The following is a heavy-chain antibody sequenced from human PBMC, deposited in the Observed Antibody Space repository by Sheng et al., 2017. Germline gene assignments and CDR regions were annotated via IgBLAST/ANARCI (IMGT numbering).Heavy chain of an antibody. V-gene: IGHV3-7*01. Sequence: EVQLVESGGDLVQPGGSLRLSCAASGFTFSTYWMSWVRQAPGRGLEWVANIKQAGTEKFYVDSVKGRFTISRDNARNFLYLQMNSLRVEDTAIYYCARGSGGGDPFDYWGQGTLVTVSS. CDR3: ARGSGGGDPFDY. D-gene: IGHD6-25*01. CDR2: IKQAGTEK. J-gene: IGHJ4*02. CDR1: GFTFSTYW.